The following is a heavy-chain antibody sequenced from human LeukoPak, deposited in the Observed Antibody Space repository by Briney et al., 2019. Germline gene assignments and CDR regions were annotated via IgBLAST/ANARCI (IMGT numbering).Heavy chain of an antibody. CDR3: AVGITYYDILTGYLGGYNWFAR. V-gene: IGHV4-59*01. CDR2: IYYSGST. D-gene: IGHD3-9*01. CDR1: GGSISSYY. J-gene: IGHJ5*02. Sequence: SETLSLTCTVSGGSISSYYWSWLRQPPGKGLEWIGYIYYSGSTNYNPSLKSRVTISVDTSKNQFSLKLSSVTAADPAVYYSAVGITYYDILTGYLGGYNWFARWGQGTLVTVSS.